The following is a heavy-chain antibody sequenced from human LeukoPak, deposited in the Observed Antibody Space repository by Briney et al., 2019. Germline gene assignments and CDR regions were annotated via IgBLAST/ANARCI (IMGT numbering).Heavy chain of an antibody. Sequence: GGSLRLSCAVSGFTFDDYAMHWVRQAPGKGLEWVSGISWNSGSIGYVDSVKGRFTISRDNAKNSLYLQMNSLRAEDTALYFCAKAPYYDITDAFDIWGQGTMVPVSS. V-gene: IGHV3-9*01. CDR3: AKAPYYDITDAFDI. CDR1: GFTFDDYA. CDR2: ISWNSGSI. D-gene: IGHD3-9*01. J-gene: IGHJ3*02.